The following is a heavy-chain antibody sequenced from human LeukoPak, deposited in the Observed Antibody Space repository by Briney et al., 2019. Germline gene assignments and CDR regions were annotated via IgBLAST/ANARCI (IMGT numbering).Heavy chain of an antibody. CDR1: GFTFSSYA. D-gene: IGHD3-10*01. V-gene: IGHV3-23*01. CDR3: AKDEMVTMVRGVIMGYFDY. J-gene: IGHJ4*02. CDR2: ISGSGGST. Sequence: GGSLRLSCAASGFTFSSYAMSWVRQAPGKGLEWVSAISGSGGSTYYADSVKGRFTISRDNSKNTLYLQMNSLRAEDTAVYYCAKDEMVTMVRGVIMGYFDYWGPGTLVTVSS.